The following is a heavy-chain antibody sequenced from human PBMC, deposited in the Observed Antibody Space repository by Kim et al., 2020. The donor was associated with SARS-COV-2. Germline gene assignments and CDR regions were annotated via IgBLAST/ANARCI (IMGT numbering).Heavy chain of an antibody. J-gene: IGHJ4*02. V-gene: IGHV3-7*01. CDR2: IKQDGSQR. D-gene: IGHD4-17*01. CDR3: GREEEALSGYGDFGIDY. Sequence: GGSLRLSCAASGFMFGNSWMTWVRQAPGKGLEWLAIIKQDGSQRYYVDSVKGRFTISRDNARDSLYLQMDSLSPDDTAVYYCGREEEALSGYGDFGIDYWGQGTLVTVSS. CDR1: GFMFGNSW.